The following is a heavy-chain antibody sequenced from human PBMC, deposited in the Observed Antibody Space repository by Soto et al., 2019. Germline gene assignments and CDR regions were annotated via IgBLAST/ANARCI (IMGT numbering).Heavy chain of an antibody. CDR1: GYPFNNYG. CDR3: ARDGYYDSGSYGMDV. J-gene: IGHJ6*02. CDR2: ISDYNGNT. V-gene: IGHV1-18*01. Sequence: ASLKVSCKTSGYPFNNYGISWVRQAPGEGLEWMGRISDYNGNTNYPQKLQRRVTMTTDTSTKTVYMVLTSLRSDDTAVYYCARDGYYDSGSYGMDVWR. D-gene: IGHD3-10*01.